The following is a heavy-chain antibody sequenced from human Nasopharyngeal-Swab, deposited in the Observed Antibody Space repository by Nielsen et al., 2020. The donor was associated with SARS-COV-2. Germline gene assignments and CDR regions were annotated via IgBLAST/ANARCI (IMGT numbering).Heavy chain of an antibody. D-gene: IGHD2-2*01. Sequence: GESLKISCKASGYSFTSYYMHWVRQAPGQGLEWMGIINPSGGSTSYAQKFQGRVTMTRDTSTSTVYMELSSLRSEDTAVYYCARDPLKFVVVPAALSGSYHYYGMDVWGQGTTVTVSS. V-gene: IGHV1-46*01. CDR3: ARDPLKFVVVPAALSGSYHYYGMDV. CDR1: GYSFTSYY. J-gene: IGHJ6*02. CDR2: INPSGGST.